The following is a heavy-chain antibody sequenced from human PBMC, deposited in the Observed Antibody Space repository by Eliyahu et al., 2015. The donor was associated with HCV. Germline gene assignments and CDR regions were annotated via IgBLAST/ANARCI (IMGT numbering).Heavy chain of an antibody. Sequence: EVQLVETGGGLIQPGGSLRXXXAASGFTXSSSYMXWVRQAPGTGLEWVSXVYSGGTTYYADSVKGRFTISRDSSKNTLYLQMNSLRAEDTAVYYCARDLFGIMGGIGLDHWGQGTLVTVSS. V-gene: IGHV3-53*02. CDR2: VYSGGTT. J-gene: IGHJ4*02. D-gene: IGHD1-26*01. CDR1: GFTXSSSY. CDR3: ARDLFGIMGGIGLDH.